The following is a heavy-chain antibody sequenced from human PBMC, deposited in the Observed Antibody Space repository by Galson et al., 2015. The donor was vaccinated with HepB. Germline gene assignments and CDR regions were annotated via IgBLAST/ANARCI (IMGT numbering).Heavy chain of an antibody. V-gene: IGHV7-4-1*02. CDR3: ARVWDYYGSGSYYYYYYGMDV. D-gene: IGHD3-10*01. CDR2: INTNTGNP. CDR1: GYTFTSYA. J-gene: IGHJ6*02. Sequence: SVKVSCKASGYTFTSYAMNWVRQAPGQGLEWMGWINTNTGNPTYAQGFTGRFVFSLDTSVSTAYLQISSLKAEDTAVYYCARVWDYYGSGSYYYYYYGMDVWGQGTTVTVSS.